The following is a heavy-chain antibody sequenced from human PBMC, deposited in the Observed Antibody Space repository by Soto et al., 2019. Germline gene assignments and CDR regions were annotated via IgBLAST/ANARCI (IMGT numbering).Heavy chain of an antibody. J-gene: IGHJ3*02. Sequence: PGGSLRLSCAASGFTFDDYAMHWVRQAPGKGLEWVSGISWNSGSIGYADSVKGRFTISRDNAKNSLYLQMNSLSAEDTACYYCAKDIDSSGWGAFDIWGQGAMVTVSS. V-gene: IGHV3-9*01. CDR3: AKDIDSSGWGAFDI. D-gene: IGHD6-19*01. CDR2: ISWNSGSI. CDR1: GFTFDDYA.